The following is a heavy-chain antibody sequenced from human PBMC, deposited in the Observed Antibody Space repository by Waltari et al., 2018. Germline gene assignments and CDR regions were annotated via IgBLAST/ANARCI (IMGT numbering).Heavy chain of an antibody. CDR2: INQEGSEK. V-gene: IGHV3-7*03. CDR3: ASRYCSIDRCYASSWNSFDC. CDR1: GLTFRNYW. J-gene: IGHJ4*02. D-gene: IGHD2-15*01. Sequence: EVQLVESGGGLVQPGGSLRLSCAASGLTFRNYWMTWVRQAPGKGLEWVANINQEGSEKYYVDSVKGRFTISRDNANNLLYLQMNSLRGGDTAVYYCASRYCSIDRCYASSWNSFDCWGQGTLVTVSS.